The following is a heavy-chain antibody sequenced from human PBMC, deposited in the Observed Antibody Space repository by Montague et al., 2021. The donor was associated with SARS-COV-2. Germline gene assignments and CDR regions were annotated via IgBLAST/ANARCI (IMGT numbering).Heavy chain of an antibody. V-gene: IGHV4-59*12. CDR2: IYYSGST. CDR1: GGSISSYY. Sequence: SETLSLTCTVSGGSISSYYWSWIRRPPGKGLEWIGYIYYSGSTNYNPSLKSRVTISADTSKNQFSLKLTSVAAADTAVYYCARLGDGVVPSPILGVGPYYSYYYMDVWGKGTTVTVSS. J-gene: IGHJ6*03. CDR3: ARLGDGVVPSPILGVGPYYSYYYMDV. D-gene: IGHD3-10*01.